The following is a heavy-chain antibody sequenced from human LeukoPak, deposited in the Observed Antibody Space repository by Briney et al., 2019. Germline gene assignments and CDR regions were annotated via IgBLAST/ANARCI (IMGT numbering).Heavy chain of an antibody. D-gene: IGHD3-16*02. CDR3: ARLPFMITFGGVISDY. J-gene: IGHJ4*02. CDR1: GGSFSGYY. Sequence: PSETLSLTCAVYGGSFSGYYWSWIRQPPGKGLEWIGSIYHSGSTYYNPSLKSRVTISVDTSKNQFSLKLSSVTAADTAVYYCARLPFMITFGGVISDYWGQGTLVTVSS. CDR2: IYHSGST. V-gene: IGHV4-34*01.